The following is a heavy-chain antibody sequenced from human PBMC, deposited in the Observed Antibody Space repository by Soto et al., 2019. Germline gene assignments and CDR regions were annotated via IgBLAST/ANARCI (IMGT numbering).Heavy chain of an antibody. V-gene: IGHV4-4*02. D-gene: IGHD4-17*01. J-gene: IGHJ6*02. CDR3: AKYYGDYHAYYYYGMDV. Sequence: SETLSLTCAVSSGSISSSNWWSWVRQPPGKGLEWIGEIYHSGSTNYNPSLKSRVTISVDKSKNQFSLKLSSVTAADTAVYYCAKYYGDYHAYYYYGMDVWGQGTTVTVSS. CDR1: SGSISSSNW. CDR2: IYHSGST.